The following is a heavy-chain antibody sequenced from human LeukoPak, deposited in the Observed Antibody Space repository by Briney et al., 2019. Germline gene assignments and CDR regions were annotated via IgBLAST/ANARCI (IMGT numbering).Heavy chain of an antibody. D-gene: IGHD3-22*01. CDR3: AILSSSGYLYLHH. J-gene: IGHJ1*01. CDR1: GGTFSRYA. CDR2: IIPIFGTA. V-gene: IGHV1-69*05. Sequence: GASVKVSCKASGGTFSRYAISWVRQAPGQGLEWMGGIIPIFGTANYAQKFQGRVTITTDESTSTAYMELSSLRSEDTAVYYCAILSSSGYLYLHHWGQGTLVTVSS.